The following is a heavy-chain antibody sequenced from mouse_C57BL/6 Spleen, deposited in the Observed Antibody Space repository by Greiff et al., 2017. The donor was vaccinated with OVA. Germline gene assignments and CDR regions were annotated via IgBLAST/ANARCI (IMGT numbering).Heavy chain of an antibody. V-gene: IGHV3-6*01. CDR1: GYSITSGYY. Sequence: EVKLQESGPGLVKPSQSLSLTCSVTGYSITSGYYWNWIRQFPGNKLEWMGYISYDGSNNYNPSLKNRISITRDTSKNQSCLKLNSVTTEDTATYYCAREDYGYEWYFDYWGQGTTLTVSS. CDR3: AREDYGYEWYFDY. CDR2: ISYDGSN. D-gene: IGHD2-2*01. J-gene: IGHJ2*01.